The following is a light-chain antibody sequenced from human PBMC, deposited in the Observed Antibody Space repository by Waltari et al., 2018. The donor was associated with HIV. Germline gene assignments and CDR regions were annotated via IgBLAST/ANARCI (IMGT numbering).Light chain of an antibody. Sequence: EIVLTQSPGTLSLSPGERATLSCRASQSFSSSYLAWYQQKPGQAPRLLIYGISSRVTGTPDRFSGSGSGTDFTLTISRLEPEYFAVYYCQQYGSSRYTFGQGTKLEIK. V-gene: IGKV3-20*01. CDR1: QSFSSSY. CDR2: GIS. J-gene: IGKJ2*01. CDR3: QQYGSSRYT.